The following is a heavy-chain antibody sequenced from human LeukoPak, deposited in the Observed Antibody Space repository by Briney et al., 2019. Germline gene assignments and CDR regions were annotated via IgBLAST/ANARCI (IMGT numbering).Heavy chain of an antibody. J-gene: IGHJ4*02. Sequence: GGSLRLSCAASGFTFSSYAMSWVRQAPGKGLEWVSAISGSTRSTYYADSVKGRFTISRDNTKNTLYLQMNSLRAEDTAVYYCAKTPVGESPYYFDYWGQGTLVTVSS. D-gene: IGHD3-10*01. CDR3: AKTPVGESPYYFDY. V-gene: IGHV3-23*01. CDR1: GFTFSSYA. CDR2: ISGSTRST.